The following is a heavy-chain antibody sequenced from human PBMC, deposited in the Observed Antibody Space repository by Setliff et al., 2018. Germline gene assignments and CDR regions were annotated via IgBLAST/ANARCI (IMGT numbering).Heavy chain of an antibody. J-gene: IGHJ4*02. CDR3: ARGGTYRYFDY. CDR1: GGSISNSSYT. Sequence: SETLSLTCTVSGGSISNSSYTWGWIRQPPGKGLEFIGYVFYNGAAKYDPSFKSRVTMSVDTSKTQFSLKLNSMTTADTAVYYCARGGTYRYFDYWGQGALVTVSS. V-gene: IGHV4-61*05. CDR2: VFYNGAA. D-gene: IGHD3-16*01.